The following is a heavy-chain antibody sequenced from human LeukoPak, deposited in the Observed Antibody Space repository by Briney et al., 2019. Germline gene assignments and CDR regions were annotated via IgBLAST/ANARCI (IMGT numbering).Heavy chain of an antibody. Sequence: GGSLRLSCEASGFSFSGYNMDWVRQTPGKGLEWISSITTSSTYTFYADSVKGRFTISRDNSKNTLYLQMNSLRAEDTAVYYCARDLSGVTGYTYGRGIDYWGQGTLVTVSS. V-gene: IGHV3-21*01. D-gene: IGHD5-18*01. J-gene: IGHJ4*02. CDR1: GFSFSGYN. CDR2: ITTSSTYT. CDR3: ARDLSGVTGYTYGRGIDY.